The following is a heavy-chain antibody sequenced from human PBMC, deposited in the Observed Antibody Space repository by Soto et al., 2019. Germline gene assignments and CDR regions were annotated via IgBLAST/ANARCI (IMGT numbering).Heavy chain of an antibody. D-gene: IGHD3-9*01. CDR2: INAGNGNT. Sequence: QVQLVQSGAEVKKPGASVKVSCKASGYTFTSYAMHWVRQAPGQRLEWMGWINAGNGNTKYSQKFQGRVTITRDTSASTAYMELRSLRSEDTAVYYCARAPYDYDILTGYYVYYMDVWGKVTTVTVSS. J-gene: IGHJ6*03. CDR3: ARAPYDYDILTGYYVYYMDV. CDR1: GYTFTSYA. V-gene: IGHV1-3*01.